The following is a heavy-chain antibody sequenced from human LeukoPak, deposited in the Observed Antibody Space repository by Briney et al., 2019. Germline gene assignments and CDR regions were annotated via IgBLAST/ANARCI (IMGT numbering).Heavy chain of an antibody. CDR2: IRSKANSYAT. D-gene: IGHD5-18*01. J-gene: IGHJ4*02. Sequence: GGSLRLSCAASGFTFSASAMHWVRQASGKGLEWVGRIRSKANSYATEYAASVKGRFTISRDDSKNTAYLQMDSLRTEDTAVYYCTSTWIQLWFDYWGQGTLVTVSS. CDR1: GFTFSASA. V-gene: IGHV3-73*01. CDR3: TSTWIQLWFDY.